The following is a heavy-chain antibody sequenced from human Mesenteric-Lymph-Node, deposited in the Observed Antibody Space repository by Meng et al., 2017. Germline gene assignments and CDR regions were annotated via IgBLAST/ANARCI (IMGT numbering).Heavy chain of an antibody. J-gene: IGHJ6*02. V-gene: IGHV1-8*01. CDR2: INPNSGNT. Sequence: ASVTVSCKASGYTFTSYDINWVRQATGQGLEWMGWINPNSGNTGYALKFQGRVTMTRNTSISTAYPQWSSMKDSDTAMYYCARRQMPYGMVRGVIKGYYYYSMAVWGQGTTVTVSS. CDR3: ARRQMPYGMVRGVIKGYYYYSMAV. CDR1: GYTFTSYD. D-gene: IGHD3-10*01.